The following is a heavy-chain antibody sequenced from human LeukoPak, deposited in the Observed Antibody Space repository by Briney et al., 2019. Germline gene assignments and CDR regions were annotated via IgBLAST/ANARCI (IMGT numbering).Heavy chain of an antibody. Sequence: SETLSLTCAVYGGSFSGYYWSWIRQPPGKGLEWIGEINHSGSTNYNPSLKSQVTISVDTSKNQFSLKLSSVTAADTAVYYCARFAGSGPSRPWGQGTLVTVSS. J-gene: IGHJ5*02. V-gene: IGHV4-34*01. CDR2: INHSGST. CDR3: ARFAGSGPSRP. CDR1: GGSFSGYY. D-gene: IGHD6-19*01.